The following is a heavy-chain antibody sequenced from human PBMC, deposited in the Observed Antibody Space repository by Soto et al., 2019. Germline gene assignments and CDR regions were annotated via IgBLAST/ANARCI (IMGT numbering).Heavy chain of an antibody. J-gene: IGHJ4*02. Sequence: QVQLQQWGAGLLKPSETLSLTCAVSGGSFNTNYWSWIRQPPGKGLEWIGEINHSGSTNYNPSLKSRVTISVDTSKNQFSLKLSSVTAADTAVYYCASARWDYWGQGTLVTVSS. CDR1: GGSFNTNY. CDR2: INHSGST. CDR3: ASARWDY. V-gene: IGHV4-34*01.